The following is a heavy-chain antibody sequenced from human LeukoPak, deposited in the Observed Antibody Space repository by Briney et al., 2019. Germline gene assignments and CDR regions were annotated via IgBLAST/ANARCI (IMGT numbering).Heavy chain of an antibody. Sequence: ASVKVSCKASGYTFTSYGISWVRQAPGQGLEWMGWISAYNGNTNYAQKLQGRVTMTTDTSTSTAYVELRSLRSDDTAVYYCARDNNLAVAGTREFDYWGQGTLVTVSS. J-gene: IGHJ4*02. D-gene: IGHD6-19*01. CDR3: ARDNNLAVAGTREFDY. V-gene: IGHV1-18*01. CDR2: ISAYNGNT. CDR1: GYTFTSYG.